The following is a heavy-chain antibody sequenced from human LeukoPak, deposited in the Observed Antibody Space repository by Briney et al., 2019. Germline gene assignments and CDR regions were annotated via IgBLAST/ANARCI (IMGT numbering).Heavy chain of an antibody. CDR2: IWYDGSNK. CDR3: ARDQGEIWFGELLVQIDY. CDR1: GFTFSSYG. J-gene: IGHJ4*02. Sequence: XLXXSCAASGFTFSSYGMHWVRQAPGKGLEWVAVIWYDGSNKYYADSVKGRFTISRDNSKNTLYLQMNSLRAEDTAVYYCARDQGEIWFGELLVQIDYWGQGTLVTVSS. D-gene: IGHD3-10*01. V-gene: IGHV3-33*01.